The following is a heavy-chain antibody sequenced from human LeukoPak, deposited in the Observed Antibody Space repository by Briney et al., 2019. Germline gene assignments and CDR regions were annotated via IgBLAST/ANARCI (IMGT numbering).Heavy chain of an antibody. J-gene: IGHJ6*03. Sequence: ETLSLTCAVYGGSFSGYYWSWIRQPPGKGLEWVANIKQDGSDQYYVNSVKGRLTISRDNAKNSLYLQMNSLRAEDTAVYYCARERSTVFTMDVWGKGTTVTVSS. D-gene: IGHD4-17*01. V-gene: IGHV3-7*01. CDR1: GGSFSGYY. CDR2: IKQDGSDQ. CDR3: ARERSTVFTMDV.